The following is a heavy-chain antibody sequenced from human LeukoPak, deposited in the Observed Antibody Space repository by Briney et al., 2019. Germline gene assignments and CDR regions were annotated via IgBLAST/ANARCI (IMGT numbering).Heavy chain of an antibody. V-gene: IGHV3-23*01. CDR1: GFTFSSYA. CDR3: AKAISDDDILTGYYLSSSDI. CDR2: ISGSGANT. D-gene: IGHD3-9*01. J-gene: IGHJ3*02. Sequence: GGSLRLSCAASGFTFSSYAMSWVRQAPGKGLEWVSVISGSGANTYYADSVRGRFIISRDNSKNTLYLQMSSLRAEDSAIYYCAKAISDDDILTGYYLSSSDIWGQGTMVTVFS.